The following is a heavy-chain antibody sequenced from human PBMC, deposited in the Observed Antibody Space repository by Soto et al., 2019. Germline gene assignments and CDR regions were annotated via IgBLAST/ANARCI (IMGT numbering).Heavy chain of an antibody. V-gene: IGHV3-23*01. Sequence: GGSLRLSCAASGFTFSSYAMSWVRQAPGKGLEWVSAISGSGGSTYYADSVKGRFTISRDNSKNTLYLQMNSLRAEDTAVYYCAKGPHSSFRPATSAAAAAIPPRGYYFDYWGQGTLVTVSS. D-gene: IGHD2-2*02. CDR1: GFTFSSYA. J-gene: IGHJ4*02. CDR2: ISGSGGST. CDR3: AKGPHSSFRPATSAAAAAIPPRGYYFDY.